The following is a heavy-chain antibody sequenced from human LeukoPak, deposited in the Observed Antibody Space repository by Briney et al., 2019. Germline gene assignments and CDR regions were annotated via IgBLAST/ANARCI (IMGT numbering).Heavy chain of an antibody. V-gene: IGHV3-23*01. D-gene: IGHD2-2*01. Sequence: GGSLRLSCAASGFTFSNFAMIWVRQAPGKGLEWVSVINSDSGDIHYADSVKGRFTISRDNSKNTLYLQMNSLRAEDTAVYYCAKESSSTTWGQGTLVTVSS. J-gene: IGHJ5*02. CDR1: GFTFSNFA. CDR3: AKESSSTT. CDR2: INSDSGDI.